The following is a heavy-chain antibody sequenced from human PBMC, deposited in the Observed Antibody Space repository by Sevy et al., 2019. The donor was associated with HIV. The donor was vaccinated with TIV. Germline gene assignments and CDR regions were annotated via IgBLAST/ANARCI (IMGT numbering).Heavy chain of an antibody. CDR2: ISYDGSNK. J-gene: IGHJ6*02. CDR1: GFTFSSYG. Sequence: GGSLRLSCAASGFTFSSYGMHWVRQAPGKGLEWVAVISYDGSNKYYADSVKGRFTISRDNSKNTLYLQMNSLRAEDTAVYYCAKDTSDYGDYGGTCYFGMDVWGQGTTVTVSS. V-gene: IGHV3-30*18. CDR3: AKDTSDYGDYGGTCYFGMDV. D-gene: IGHD4-17*01.